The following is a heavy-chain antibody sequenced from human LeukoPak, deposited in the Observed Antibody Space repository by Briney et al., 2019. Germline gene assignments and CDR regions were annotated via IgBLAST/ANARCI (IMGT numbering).Heavy chain of an antibody. D-gene: IGHD1-26*01. J-gene: IGHJ2*01. CDR3: AKDQGGSINHWYFDL. CDR1: GFTFSSYG. Sequence: GGSLRLSCAASGFTFSSYGMHWVRQAPGKGLEWVAVISYDGSNKYYAGSVKGRFTISRDNSKNTLYLQMNSLRAEDTAVYYCAKDQGGSINHWYFDLWGRGTLVAVSS. CDR2: ISYDGSNK. V-gene: IGHV3-30*18.